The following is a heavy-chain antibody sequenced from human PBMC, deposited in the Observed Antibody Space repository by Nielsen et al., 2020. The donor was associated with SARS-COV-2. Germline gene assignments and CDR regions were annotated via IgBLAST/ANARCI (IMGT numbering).Heavy chain of an antibody. CDR3: ARAGSSSWYLVPTVG. J-gene: IGHJ4*02. CDR1: GFTFSSYA. D-gene: IGHD6-13*01. Sequence: GGSLRLSCAASGFTFSSYAMHWVRQAPGKGLEWVAVISYDGSNKHYADSVKGRFTISRDNSKNTLYLQMNSLRAEDTAVYYCARAGSSSWYLVPTVGWGQGTLVTVSS. V-gene: IGHV3-30*04. CDR2: ISYDGSNK.